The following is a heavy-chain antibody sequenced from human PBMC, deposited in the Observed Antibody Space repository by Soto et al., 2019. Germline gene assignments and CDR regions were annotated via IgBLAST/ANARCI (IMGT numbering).Heavy chain of an antibody. D-gene: IGHD1-26*01. V-gene: IGHV3-23*01. CDR1: VFTFSNHA. J-gene: IGHJ4*02. CDR2: ITGSGGTT. Sequence: GGSLRLSCAASVFTFSNHAMNWVRQAPGKGLEWVSGITGSGGTTFYADSVKGRFTISRDNSRNTVYLQMNSVRADDTGVYYCAKEYTSTSKGSFDYWGQGALVTVSS. CDR3: AKEYTSTSKGSFDY.